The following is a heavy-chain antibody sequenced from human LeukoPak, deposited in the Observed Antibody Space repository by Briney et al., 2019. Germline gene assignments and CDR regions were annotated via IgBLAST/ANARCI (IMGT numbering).Heavy chain of an antibody. J-gene: IGHJ4*02. CDR2: IYYNGNT. Sequence: KTSETLSLTCTVSGGSISSGGYYWSWIRQHPGEGLEWIGYIYYNGNTYYNPSLKSRLTISVDTSKNQFSLKLSSVTAADTAVYYCARATAAAGNIDYWGQGTLVTVSS. CDR1: GGSISSGGYY. V-gene: IGHV4-31*03. D-gene: IGHD6-13*01. CDR3: ARATAAAGNIDY.